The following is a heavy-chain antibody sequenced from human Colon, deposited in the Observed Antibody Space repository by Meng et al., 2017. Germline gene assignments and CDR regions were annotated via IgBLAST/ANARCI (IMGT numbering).Heavy chain of an antibody. Sequence: GESLKISCAASGFTFSSYAMHWVRQAPGKGLEWVAVISYDGSNKYYADSVKGRFTISRDNSKNTLYLQMNSLRAEDTAVYYCARDRYEMNGFDYWGQGTLATVSS. J-gene: IGHJ4*02. V-gene: IGHV3-30*04. CDR3: ARDRYEMNGFDY. CDR2: ISYDGSNK. D-gene: IGHD5-12*01. CDR1: GFTFSSYA.